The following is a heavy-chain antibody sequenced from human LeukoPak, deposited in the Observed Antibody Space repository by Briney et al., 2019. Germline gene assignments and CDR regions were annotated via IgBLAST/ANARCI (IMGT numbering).Heavy chain of an antibody. CDR1: GFSFNTYS. CDR2: ISGSSSIV. V-gene: IGHV3-21*01. CDR3: ARDSYYASSGYWGDAFDM. D-gene: IGHD3-22*01. Sequence: GGSLRLSCAASGFSFNTYSMNWVRQAPGKGLEWVSSISGSSSIVMYADSVKGRFTTSRDNAKNTLYLEMNGLRAEDTAVYYCARDSYYASSGYWGDAFDMWGQGTMVTVST. J-gene: IGHJ3*02.